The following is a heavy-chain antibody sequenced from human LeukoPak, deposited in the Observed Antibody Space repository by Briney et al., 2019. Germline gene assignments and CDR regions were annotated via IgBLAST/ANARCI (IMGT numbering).Heavy chain of an antibody. CDR1: GGSMSSYY. J-gene: IGHJ6*03. D-gene: IGHD3-10*01. Sequence: SETLSLTCTVSGGSMSSYYWKWIRQPPGKGLEWIGYIYFSGSTNYNPSLKSRVTISVDTSKNQFSLKLSSVTAADTAVYYCARALWLGDLLGMDVWGKGTTVTISS. V-gene: IGHV4-59*01. CDR3: ARALWLGDLLGMDV. CDR2: IYFSGST.